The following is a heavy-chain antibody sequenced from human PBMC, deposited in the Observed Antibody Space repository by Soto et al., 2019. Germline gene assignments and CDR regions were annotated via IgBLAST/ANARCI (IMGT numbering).Heavy chain of an antibody. Sequence: GGSLRLSCAASGFTFSSYGMHWVRQAPGKGLEWVAVIWYDGSNKYYADSVKGRFTISRDNSKNTLYLQMNSLRAEDTAVYYCAGELYGSGTPVVYWGQGTLVTVSS. J-gene: IGHJ4*02. V-gene: IGHV3-33*01. CDR3: AGELYGSGTPVVY. CDR2: IWYDGSNK. CDR1: GFTFSSYG. D-gene: IGHD3-10*01.